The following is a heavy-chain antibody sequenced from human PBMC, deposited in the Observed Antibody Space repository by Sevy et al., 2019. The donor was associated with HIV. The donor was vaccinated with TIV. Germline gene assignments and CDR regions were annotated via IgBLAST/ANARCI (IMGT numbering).Heavy chain of an antibody. V-gene: IGHV3-30*04. J-gene: IGHJ4*02. CDR1: GFTFADHA. CDR2: ISFDGRNK. Sequence: GGSLRLSCAASGFTFADHAFHWVRQAPGKGLEWVAIISFDGRNKRVAESVKGQFTISRDDSKSTVYLQMTSLRPEDAAVYYCARDHCTDGACFRSGYFDYWGQGTLVTVSS. CDR3: ARDHCTDGACFRSGYFDY. D-gene: IGHD2-8*01.